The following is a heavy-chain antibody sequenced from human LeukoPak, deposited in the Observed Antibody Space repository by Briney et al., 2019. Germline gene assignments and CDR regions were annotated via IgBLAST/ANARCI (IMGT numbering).Heavy chain of an antibody. CDR1: GGSISGYH. Sequence: SETLSLTCTVSGGSISGYHWNWIRQSPGKGLEWIANIFYTGNADYNPSLKSRVTISVDTSKNQFSLKLSSVTAADTAVYYCARYYYDSSGYWGLVAFDIWGQGTMVTVSS. CDR2: IFYTGNA. V-gene: IGHV4-59*12. J-gene: IGHJ3*02. CDR3: ARYYYDSSGYWGLVAFDI. D-gene: IGHD3-22*01.